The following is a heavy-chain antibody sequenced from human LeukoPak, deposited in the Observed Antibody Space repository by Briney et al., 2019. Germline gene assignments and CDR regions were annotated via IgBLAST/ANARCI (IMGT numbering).Heavy chain of an antibody. V-gene: IGHV3-66*02. CDR1: GFTVSSXY. CDR2: IYSGGST. J-gene: IGHJ1*01. CDR3: AEYFYADYPEYFQH. D-gene: IGHD4-17*01. Sequence: PGGXXXXXXAXXGFTVSSXYMSWVRQAPGKGLEWGSVIYSGGSTYYTDSVKGRFTISRGNSKKKLYLQMSSLRAEDTAVYYCAEYFYADYPEYFQHWGQGTLVTVSS.